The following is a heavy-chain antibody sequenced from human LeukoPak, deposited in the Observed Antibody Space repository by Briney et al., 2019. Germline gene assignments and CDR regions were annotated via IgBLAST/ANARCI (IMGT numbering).Heavy chain of an antibody. D-gene: IGHD1/OR15-1a*01. CDR1: GFKFSDYA. CDR2: ISYDGNNQ. Sequence: GGSLRLSCAASGFKFSDYAMHWVRQAPGKGLESVAVISYDGNNQYYPDSVKGRFTISRDNSKNTLSLQMNSLRAEDTAVYYCAKVRANRFASFDYWGQGTLVTVSS. CDR3: AKVRANRFASFDY. V-gene: IGHV3-30*18. J-gene: IGHJ4*02.